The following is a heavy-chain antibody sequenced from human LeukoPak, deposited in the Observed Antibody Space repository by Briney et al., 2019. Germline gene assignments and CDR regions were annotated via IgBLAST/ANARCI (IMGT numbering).Heavy chain of an antibody. J-gene: IGHJ4*02. CDR3: ARGAPYSSWSSSHYYFDY. CDR2: IYHSGST. D-gene: IGHD6-13*01. Sequence: SETLSLTCTVSGYSISSGYYWGWIRQPPGKGLEWIGSIYHSGSTYYNPSLKSRVTISVDTSKNQFSLKLSSVTAADTAVYYCARGAPYSSWSSSHYYFDYWGQGTLVTVSS. V-gene: IGHV4-38-2*02. CDR1: GYSISSGYY.